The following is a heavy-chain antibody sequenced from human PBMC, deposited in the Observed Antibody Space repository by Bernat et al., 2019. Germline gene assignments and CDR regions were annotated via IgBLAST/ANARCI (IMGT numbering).Heavy chain of an antibody. V-gene: IGHV3-30*18. CDR2: ISYDGSNK. CDR3: AKDASSEDYYYYGMDV. Sequence: QVQLVESGGGVVQPGRSLRLSCAASGFTFSSYGMHWVRQAPDKGLEWVAVISYDGSNKYYADSVKGRFTISRDNSKNTLYLQMNSLRAEDTAVYYCAKDASSEDYYYYGMDVCGQGTTVTVSS. J-gene: IGHJ6*02. CDR1: GFTFSSYG.